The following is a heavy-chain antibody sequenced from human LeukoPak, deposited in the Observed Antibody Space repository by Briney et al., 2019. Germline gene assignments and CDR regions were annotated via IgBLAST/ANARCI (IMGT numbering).Heavy chain of an antibody. J-gene: IGHJ4*02. CDR2: TSGNGAKT. CDR3: AKDSGWPFDY. V-gene: IGHV3-23*01. Sequence: PGGSLRLSCAASGSPFSSYAMSWVRQAPGKGLEWVSATSGNGAKTYYADSVKGRFTISRDNSRNTLYLQMNSLRAEDTAVYYCAKDSGWPFDYWGQGTLVTVSS. D-gene: IGHD6-19*01. CDR1: GSPFSSYA.